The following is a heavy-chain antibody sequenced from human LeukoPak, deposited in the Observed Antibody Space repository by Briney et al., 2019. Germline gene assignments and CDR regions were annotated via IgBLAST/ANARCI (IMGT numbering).Heavy chain of an antibody. Sequence: GGSLRLSCAASGFTFSSYAMSWVRQAPGKGLEWVSAISGSGGSTYYADSVKGRFTISRDNSKNTLYLQMNSLRAEDTAVYYCATLHCSSTSCYILNEYPGVPYYYYGMDVWGQGTTVTVSS. D-gene: IGHD2-2*02. CDR1: GFTFSSYA. V-gene: IGHV3-23*01. J-gene: IGHJ6*02. CDR3: ATLHCSSTSCYILNEYPGVPYYYYGMDV. CDR2: ISGSGGST.